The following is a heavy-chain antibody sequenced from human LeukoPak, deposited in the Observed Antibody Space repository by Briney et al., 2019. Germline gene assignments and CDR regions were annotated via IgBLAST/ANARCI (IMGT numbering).Heavy chain of an antibody. CDR1: GFNITSNY. Sequence: PGGSLRLSCAASGFNITSNYMNWVRQAPGKGLEWVSSISSSSSYIYYADSVKGRFTISRDNTKNSLYLQMNSLGAEDTAVYYCARDIQGEVGATAADYWGQGTLVTVSS. CDR3: ARDIQGEVGATAADY. D-gene: IGHD1-26*01. CDR2: ISSSSSYI. J-gene: IGHJ4*02. V-gene: IGHV3-21*01.